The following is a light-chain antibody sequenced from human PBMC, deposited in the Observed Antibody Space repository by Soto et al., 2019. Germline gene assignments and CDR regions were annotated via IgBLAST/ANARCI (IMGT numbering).Light chain of an antibody. CDR1: QSVSSNF. Sequence: EIVLTQSPGTLSLSPGERATLSYRASQSVSSNFLAWYQQKPGQAPRLLIYGASSRATGIPDRFSGSGSGTDFTLTISRLEPEDFAVYYCQQYGSSPNTFGQGTRLEIK. V-gene: IGKV3-20*01. J-gene: IGKJ5*01. CDR3: QQYGSSPNT. CDR2: GAS.